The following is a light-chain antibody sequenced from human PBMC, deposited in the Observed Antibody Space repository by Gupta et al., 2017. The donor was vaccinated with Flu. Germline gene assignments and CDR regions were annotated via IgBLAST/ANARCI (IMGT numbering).Light chain of an antibody. Sequence: SVLPQPPSASGTPGQRVTISCSGSSSNIGSNYVYWYQQLPETAPKLLIYRNNQRPSGVPDRFSGSKSGTSASLAISGLRAEEEADYYCAAWEDSLSAPWVFGGGTKLTVL. CDR3: AAWEDSLSAPWV. J-gene: IGLJ3*02. V-gene: IGLV1-47*01. CDR1: SSNIGSNY. CDR2: RNN.